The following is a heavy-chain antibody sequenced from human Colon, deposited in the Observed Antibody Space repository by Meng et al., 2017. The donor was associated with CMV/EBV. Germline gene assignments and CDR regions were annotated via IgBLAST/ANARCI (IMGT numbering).Heavy chain of an antibody. CDR2: INPITGGT. Sequence: QVVLVQAGAGVKKPGASVKVACTASGSTFTGYLNYWVRQAPGQGLEWLGVINPITGGTNYAQKFQGRVTMTRDTSMNTAYMELSRLRSDDTAVYYCASLSGGDFDYWGQGTLVTVSS. CDR1: GSTFTGYL. J-gene: IGHJ4*02. D-gene: IGHD1-26*01. V-gene: IGHV1-2*02. CDR3: ASLSGGDFDY.